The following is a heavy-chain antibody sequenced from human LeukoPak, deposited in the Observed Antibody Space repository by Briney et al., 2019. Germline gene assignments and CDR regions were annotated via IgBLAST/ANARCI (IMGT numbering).Heavy chain of an antibody. Sequence: GGSLRLSCAASGFTFSDYAMNWVRQAPGNGLEWVSSISSGGSYISYADSVKGRFTVSRDNAKDSLFLQMRSLRDEDTAVYYCARGPALYCTSSSCLDGVDWGQGTLVSVSS. CDR1: GFTFSDYA. D-gene: IGHD2-2*01. J-gene: IGHJ4*02. CDR2: ISSGGSYI. V-gene: IGHV3-21*01. CDR3: ARGPALYCTSSSCLDGVD.